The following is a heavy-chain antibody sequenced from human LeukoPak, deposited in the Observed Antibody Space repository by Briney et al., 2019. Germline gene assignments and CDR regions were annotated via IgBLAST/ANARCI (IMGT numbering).Heavy chain of an antibody. Sequence: PSETLSLTCAVYSGSFSGYYWSWIRQPPGKGLEWIGEINHSGSTNYNPSLKSRVTISVDTSKNQFSLKLSSVTAADTAVYYCARQDYGGNSGFDYWGQGTLVTVSS. D-gene: IGHD4-23*01. J-gene: IGHJ4*02. V-gene: IGHV4-34*01. CDR1: SGSFSGYY. CDR2: INHSGST. CDR3: ARQDYGGNSGFDY.